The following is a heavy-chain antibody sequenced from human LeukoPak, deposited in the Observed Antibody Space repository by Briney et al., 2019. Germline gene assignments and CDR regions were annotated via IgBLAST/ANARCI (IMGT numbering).Heavy chain of an antibody. Sequence: SETLSLTCAVYGGSFSGYYWSWIRQPPGKGLEWIGEINHSGSTYYNPSLKSRVTISVDTSKNQFSLKLSSVTAADTAVYYSVYDSSGYYDFDYWGQGTLVTVSS. V-gene: IGHV4-34*03. CDR1: GGSFSGYY. CDR2: INHSGST. J-gene: IGHJ4*02. CDR3: VYDSSGYYDFDY. D-gene: IGHD3-22*01.